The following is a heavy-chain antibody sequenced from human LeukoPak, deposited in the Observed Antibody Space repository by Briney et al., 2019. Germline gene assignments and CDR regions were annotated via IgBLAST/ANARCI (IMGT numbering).Heavy chain of an antibody. J-gene: IGHJ4*02. Sequence: ASVKVSCKASGYTFSGYYMHWVRQAPGQGLEWMGWMNPNSGNTGYAQKFQGRVTITRNTSISTAYMELSSLRSEDTAVYYCAGGLLTYYYDSSGGFGYWGQGTLVTVSS. V-gene: IGHV1-8*03. D-gene: IGHD3-22*01. CDR2: MNPNSGNT. CDR1: GYTFSGYY. CDR3: AGGLLTYYYDSSGGFGY.